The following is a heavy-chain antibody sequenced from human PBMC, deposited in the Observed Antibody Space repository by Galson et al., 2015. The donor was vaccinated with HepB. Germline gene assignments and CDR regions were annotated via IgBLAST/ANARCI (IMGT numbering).Heavy chain of an antibody. Sequence: QSGAEVKKPGESLKISCKGSGYSFTSYWIGWVRQMPGKGLEWMGIFYPGDSDTRYSPSFQGQVTISADKSISSAYLQWSSLKASDTAIYYCARTYYYDSSGYYPYYFDYWGQGTLVTVSS. CDR1: GYSFTSYW. CDR2: FYPGDSDT. V-gene: IGHV5-51*01. CDR3: ARTYYYDSSGYYPYYFDY. D-gene: IGHD3-22*01. J-gene: IGHJ4*02.